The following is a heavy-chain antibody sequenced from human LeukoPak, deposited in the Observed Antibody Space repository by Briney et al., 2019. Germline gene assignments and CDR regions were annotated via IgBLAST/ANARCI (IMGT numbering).Heavy chain of an antibody. Sequence: PGGSLRLSCATSGFTFRTYGMSWVRQAPGKGLEWVSAISMSGGTTYYADSVKGRFTISRDNSKNTLYLQMKSLRAEDTAVYYWARGGAPMVWGQGTLVTVSS. CDR1: GFTFRTYG. J-gene: IGHJ4*02. CDR3: ARGGAPMV. V-gene: IGHV3-23*01. CDR2: ISMSGGTT. D-gene: IGHD2-8*01.